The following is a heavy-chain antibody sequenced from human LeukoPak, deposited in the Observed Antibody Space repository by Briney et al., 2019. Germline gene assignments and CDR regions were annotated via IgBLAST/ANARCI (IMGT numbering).Heavy chain of an antibody. V-gene: IGHV3-30-3*01. J-gene: IGHJ6*02. CDR1: GFTFSSYA. Sequence: GGSLRLSCAASGFTFSSYAMHWVRQAPGRGLEWVAVISYDGSNKYYADSVKGRFTISRDNSKNTLYPQMNSLRAEDTAVYYCARDRPAAIPPYYYYGMDVWGQGTTVTVSS. D-gene: IGHD2-2*01. CDR3: ARDRPAAIPPYYYYGMDV. CDR2: ISYDGSNK.